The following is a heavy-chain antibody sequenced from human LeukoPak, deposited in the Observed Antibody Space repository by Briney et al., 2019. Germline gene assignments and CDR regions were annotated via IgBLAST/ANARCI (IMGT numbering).Heavy chain of an antibody. CDR1: GYTFTSYG. CDR2: ISAYNGNT. D-gene: IGHD5-24*01. Sequence: ASVKVSCKASGYTFTSYGISWVRQAPGQGLEWMGWISAYNGNTNYAQKFQGRVTITADKSTSTAYMELSSLRSEDTAVYYCARAPRRDGYNPLDYWGQGTLVTVSS. J-gene: IGHJ4*02. V-gene: IGHV1-18*01. CDR3: ARAPRRDGYNPLDY.